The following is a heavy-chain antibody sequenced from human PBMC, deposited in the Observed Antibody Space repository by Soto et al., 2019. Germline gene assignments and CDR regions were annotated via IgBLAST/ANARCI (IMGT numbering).Heavy chain of an antibody. CDR2: ISYDGSNK. D-gene: IGHD6-6*01. J-gene: IGHJ6*02. V-gene: IGHV3-30-3*01. CDR3: ASLSSSGNYYYYGMDV. CDR1: GFTFSSYA. Sequence: GGSLRLSCAASGFTFSSYAMHWVRQAPGKGLEWVAVISYDGSNKYYADSVKGRFTISRDNSKNTLYLQMNSLRAEDTAVYYCASLSSSGNYYYYGMDVWGQGTTVTVSS.